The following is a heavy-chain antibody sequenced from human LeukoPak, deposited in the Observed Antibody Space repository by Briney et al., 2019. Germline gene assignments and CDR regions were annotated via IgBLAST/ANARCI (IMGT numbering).Heavy chain of an antibody. V-gene: IGHV3-7*04. CDR3: AGGNGWLIDL. CDR1: GFIFSNYW. J-gene: IGHJ4*02. D-gene: IGHD3-22*01. CDR2: IKQDGIEK. Sequence: PGGSLRLSCAGSGFIFSNYWMNWVRQIPGKGLEWVANIKQDGIEKNYVGSVKGRFTISRDNAKKSLYLQLNSLRGDDTAIYYCAGGNGWLIDLWGQGTLVTVSS.